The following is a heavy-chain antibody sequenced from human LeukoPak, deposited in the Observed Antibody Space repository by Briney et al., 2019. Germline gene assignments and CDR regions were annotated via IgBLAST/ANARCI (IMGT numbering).Heavy chain of an antibody. J-gene: IGHJ4*02. CDR2: ITWNSGTV. CDR3: AKGPGLTAFFDF. CDR1: GFTFDDHA. D-gene: IGHD2-21*02. Sequence: PGGSLRLSCGASGFTFDDHAMHRVRQAPGKGLEWVSGITWNSGTVAYADSVKGRFTIARDNARNSLYLQMNSLRPEDTALYYCAKGPGLTAFFDFWGQGTLVTVSS. V-gene: IGHV3-9*01.